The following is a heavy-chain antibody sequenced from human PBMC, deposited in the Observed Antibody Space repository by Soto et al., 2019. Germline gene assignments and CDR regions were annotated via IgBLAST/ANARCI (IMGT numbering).Heavy chain of an antibody. CDR3: ARHHGPTTSENWFDP. CDR2: ISTYSGDT. D-gene: IGHD5-12*01. Sequence: ASVKVSCKASGYTFFTYDISWVRQAPGQGLEWMGWISTYSGDTKYAQKFQGRVTMTTXTSXTXXXLXLXXLRSDDTAVYYCARHHGPTTSENWFDPWGQGTLVTVSS. CDR1: GYTFFTYD. J-gene: IGHJ5*02. V-gene: IGHV1-18*01.